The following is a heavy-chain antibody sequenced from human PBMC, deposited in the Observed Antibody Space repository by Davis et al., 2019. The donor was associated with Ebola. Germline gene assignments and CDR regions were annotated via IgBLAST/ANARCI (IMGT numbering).Heavy chain of an antibody. CDR2: ISGSGGST. V-gene: IGHV3-23*01. CDR3: ARAGHLRNGMDV. Sequence: GESLKISCAASGFTFSSYAMSWVRQAPGKGLEWVSAISGSGGSTYYADSVKGRFTISRDNSKNTLYLQMNSLRAEDTAVYYCARAGHLRNGMDVWGQGTTVTVSS. CDR1: GFTFSSYA. J-gene: IGHJ6*02.